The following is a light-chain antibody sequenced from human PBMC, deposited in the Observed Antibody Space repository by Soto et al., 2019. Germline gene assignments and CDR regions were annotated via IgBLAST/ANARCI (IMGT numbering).Light chain of an antibody. J-gene: IGKJ5*01. CDR2: DAS. Sequence: IVLTQSPATLSLSSGERAALSCRASQSVTSYLAWYQQRPGQAPRLLINDASRRATGIPDRFSGSRSVADFTLTILILEPEDFAVYYCQQRSIWPMTFGQGTRLEI. CDR1: QSVTSY. CDR3: QQRSIWPMT. V-gene: IGKV3-11*01.